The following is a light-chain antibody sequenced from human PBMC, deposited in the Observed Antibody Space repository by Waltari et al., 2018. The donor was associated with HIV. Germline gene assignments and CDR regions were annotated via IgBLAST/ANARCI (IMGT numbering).Light chain of an antibody. Sequence: EIVLTQSPGTLSLSPGERATLFCRASQSITSNSLAWYQQKSGQPPRFLIYGASNRAIGIQDRFSGSGSGTDFTLTISRLEPEDFAVYYCQHYGSSSWTFGQGTKVEIK. CDR2: GAS. CDR3: QHYGSSSWT. V-gene: IGKV3-20*01. CDR1: QSITSNS. J-gene: IGKJ1*01.